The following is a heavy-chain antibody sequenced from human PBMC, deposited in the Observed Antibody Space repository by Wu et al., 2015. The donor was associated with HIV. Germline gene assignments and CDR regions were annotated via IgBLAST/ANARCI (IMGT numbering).Heavy chain of an antibody. CDR3: ARDRGSGWSADGRYYYYGMDV. CDR2: MNSNNGKT. J-gene: IGHJ6*02. CDR1: GYTITTYD. D-gene: IGHD6-19*01. V-gene: IGHV1-8*01. Sequence: QVQLVQSGAEVKKPGASVKVSCQASGYTITTYDFNWVRQAPGQGLEWMGWMNSNNGKTGYGQKFQGRVAMTTDTSTSTAYMELRSLRSDDTAVYYCARDRGSGWSADGRYYYYGMDVWGQGP.